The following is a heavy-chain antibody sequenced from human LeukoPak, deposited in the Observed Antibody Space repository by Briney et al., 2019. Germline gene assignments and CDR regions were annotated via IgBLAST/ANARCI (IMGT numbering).Heavy chain of an antibody. CDR2: IHYSGST. Sequence: PSETLSLTCTVSGGSISSYYWSWIRQPPGKGLEWIGYIHYSGSTNYNPSLKSRVTISVDTSKNQFSLKLSSVTAADTAVYYCARVTMIVVVNWFDPWGQGTLVTVSS. CDR1: GGSISSYY. J-gene: IGHJ5*02. D-gene: IGHD3-22*01. CDR3: ARVTMIVVVNWFDP. V-gene: IGHV4-59*01.